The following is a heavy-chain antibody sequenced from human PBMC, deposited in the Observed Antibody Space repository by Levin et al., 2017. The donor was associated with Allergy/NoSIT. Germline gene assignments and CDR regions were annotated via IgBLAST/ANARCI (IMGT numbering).Heavy chain of an antibody. V-gene: IGHV3-15*01. D-gene: IGHD4-17*01. CDR2: LQSKTYVGPT. J-gene: IGHJ4*02. Sequence: GESLKISCAASGFSFGDAWMSWVRQAPGKGLEWVGLLQSKTYVGPTDYAAPVKGRFTISRDDSKNTLYLQMNSLRADDTAVYYCTWRVPNDYGDYFSFWGQGTLVTVSS. CDR3: TWRVPNDYGDYFSF. CDR1: GFSFGDAW.